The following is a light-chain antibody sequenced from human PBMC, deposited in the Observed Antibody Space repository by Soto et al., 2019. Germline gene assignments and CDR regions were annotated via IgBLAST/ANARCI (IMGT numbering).Light chain of an antibody. CDR2: DVS. CDR3: SSYTTSXARQIV. CDR1: SSDVGGYNY. V-gene: IGLV2-14*03. J-gene: IGLJ1*01. Sequence: LTQPASVSGSPGQSITISCTGTSSDVGGYNYVSWYQHHPGKAPKLIIYDVSNRPSGVSIRFSGSKSDNTASLTISGLQPEDEADYHCSSYTTSXARQIVFGTGTKVTVL.